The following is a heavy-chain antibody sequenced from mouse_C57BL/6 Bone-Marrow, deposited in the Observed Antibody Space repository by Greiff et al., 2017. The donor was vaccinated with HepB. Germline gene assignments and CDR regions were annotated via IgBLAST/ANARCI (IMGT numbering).Heavy chain of an antibody. CDR1: GYTFTSYW. D-gene: IGHD1-1*01. CDR2: IYPGSGST. J-gene: IGHJ2*01. Sequence: QVQLQQPGAELVKPGASVKMSCKASGYTFTSYWITWVKQRPGQGLEWIGDIYPGSGSTNYNEKFKSKATLTVDTSSSTAYMQLSSLTSEDSAVYYCARVTTVVPIFDYWGQGTTLTVSS. V-gene: IGHV1-55*01. CDR3: ARVTTVVPIFDY.